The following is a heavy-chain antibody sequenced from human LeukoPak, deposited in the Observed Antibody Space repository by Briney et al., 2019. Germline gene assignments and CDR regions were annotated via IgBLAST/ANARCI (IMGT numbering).Heavy chain of an antibody. V-gene: IGHV3-21*01. CDR3: ARSYDYVWGSYRSPSDY. J-gene: IGHJ4*02. Sequence: GGSLRLSCAASGFTVSSNYMSWVRQAPGKGLEWVSSISSSSSYIYYADSVKGRFTISRDNARNSLYLQMNSLRAEDTAVYYCARSYDYVWGSYRSPSDYWGQGTLVTVSS. CDR1: GFTVSSNY. CDR2: ISSSSSYI. D-gene: IGHD3-16*02.